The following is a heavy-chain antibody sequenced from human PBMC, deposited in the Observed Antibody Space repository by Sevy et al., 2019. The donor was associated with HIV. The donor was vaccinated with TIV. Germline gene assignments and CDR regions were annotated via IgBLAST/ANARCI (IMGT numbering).Heavy chain of an antibody. CDR1: GYNFNTYG. Sequence: ASVKVSCKASGYNFNTYGITWVRQAPGQGLEWMGWIGVNNGKTNYAARLQARISMTADTSTSTVYMELRTLTSDDTPIYFCARDSYYYDMHSSYRPPDYWGQGTLVTVSS. J-gene: IGHJ4*02. CDR3: ARDSYYYDMHSSYRPPDY. CDR2: IGVNNGKT. V-gene: IGHV1-18*01. D-gene: IGHD3-22*01.